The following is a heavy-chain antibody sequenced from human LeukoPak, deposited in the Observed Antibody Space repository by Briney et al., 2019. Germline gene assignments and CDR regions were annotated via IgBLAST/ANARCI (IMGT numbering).Heavy chain of an antibody. CDR3: ARLRRGNYFDY. CDR1: GGSISSYY. CDR2: IYYSGST. Sequence: SETLSLTCTVSGGSISSYYWSWIRQPPGKGLEWIGYIYYSGSTNYNPSLKSRVTISVDTSKNQFSLELSSVTAADTAVYYCARLRRGNYFDYWGQGTLVTVSS. V-gene: IGHV4-59*08. J-gene: IGHJ4*02.